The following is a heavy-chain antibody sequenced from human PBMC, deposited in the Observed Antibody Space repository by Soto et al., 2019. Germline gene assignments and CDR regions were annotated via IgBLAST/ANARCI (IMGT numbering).Heavy chain of an antibody. CDR2: ISTSIDAT. V-gene: IGHV3-23*01. Sequence: GGSLRLSCAASGFAFSNYAMHWVRQAPGKGLEWVSSISTSIDATYYADSAKGRFTISRDDSKNTLYLQMNSLRAEDSAVYYCAKDRTVAARHFDYWGQGTQVTVSS. D-gene: IGHD6-6*01. CDR1: GFAFSNYA. J-gene: IGHJ4*02. CDR3: AKDRTVAARHFDY.